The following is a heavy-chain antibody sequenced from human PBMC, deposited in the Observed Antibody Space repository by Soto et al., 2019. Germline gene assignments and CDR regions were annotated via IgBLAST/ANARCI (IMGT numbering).Heavy chain of an antibody. CDR1: GYTFTSYY. CDR2: INPSGGST. J-gene: IGHJ6*02. D-gene: IGHD6-13*01. V-gene: IGHV1-46*01. CDR3: ARVIAAGVYYYYGMDV. Sequence: QVQLVQSGAEVKKPGASVKVSCKASGYTFTSYYMHWVRQAPGQGLEWMGIINPSGGSTSYAQKFQGRFTMTRDTSTSTVYMELSSLRSEDTAVYDCARVIAAGVYYYYGMDVWGQGTTVTVSS.